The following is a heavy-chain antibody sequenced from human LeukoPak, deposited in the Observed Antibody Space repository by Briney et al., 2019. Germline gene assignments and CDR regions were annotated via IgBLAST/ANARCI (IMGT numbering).Heavy chain of an antibody. D-gene: IGHD4-17*01. V-gene: IGHV5-51*01. CDR2: NYRGDSDT. J-gene: IGHJ3*02. Sequence: EALLQISSKGSGYSITSYWICCVRQMPGKGLEWRGINYRGDSDTRYSPSFQGQVTISADKSISTAYLQWSSLKASDTAMYYCARHRPLHDYGDYLESDAFDIWGQGTMVTVFS. CDR3: ARHRPLHDYGDYLESDAFDI. CDR1: GYSITSYW.